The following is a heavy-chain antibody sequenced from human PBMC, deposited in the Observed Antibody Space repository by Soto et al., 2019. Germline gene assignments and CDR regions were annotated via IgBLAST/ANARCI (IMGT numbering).Heavy chain of an antibody. CDR1: GGTFSSYA. D-gene: IGHD6-13*01. CDR2: IIPIFGTA. Sequence: QVQLVQSGAEVKKPGSSVKVSCKASGGTFSSYAISWVRQAPGQGLEWMGGIIPIFGTANYAQKFQGRVTITADESTSTAYMELSSLSSEDTAVYYCARAYSSSWWFWFDPWGQGTLVTVSS. V-gene: IGHV1-69*12. J-gene: IGHJ5*02. CDR3: ARAYSSSWWFWFDP.